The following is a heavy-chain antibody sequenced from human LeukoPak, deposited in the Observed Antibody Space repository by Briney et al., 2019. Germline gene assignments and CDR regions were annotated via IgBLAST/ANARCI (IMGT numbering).Heavy chain of an antibody. D-gene: IGHD3-3*01. CDR2: INHSGST. V-gene: IGHV4-34*01. Sequence: SETLSLTCAVYGGSFSGYYWSWIRQPPGKGLEWIGEINHSGSTNYNPSLKSRVTISVDTSKNQFSLKLSSVTAADTAVYYCARGRPKLRFLEWYFLYYFDYWAREPWSPSPQ. CDR3: ARGRPKLRFLEWYFLYYFDY. CDR1: GGSFSGYY. J-gene: IGHJ4*02.